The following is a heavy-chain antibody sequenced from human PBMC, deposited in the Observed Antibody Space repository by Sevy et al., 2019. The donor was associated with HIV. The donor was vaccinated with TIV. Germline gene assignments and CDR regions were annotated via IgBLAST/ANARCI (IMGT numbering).Heavy chain of an antibody. Sequence: GGSLRLSCAASGFTSSSYAMSWVRQPPGRGLEWVSPLSDSGVSTYYADSVKGRFTISKDNSKNILYLQMNSLGAEDTAVYYCARDRATSATGTLFDYWGQGTLVTVSS. CDR3: ARDRATSATGTLFDY. CDR2: LSDSGVST. J-gene: IGHJ4*02. V-gene: IGHV3-23*01. D-gene: IGHD3-9*01. CDR1: GFTSSSYA.